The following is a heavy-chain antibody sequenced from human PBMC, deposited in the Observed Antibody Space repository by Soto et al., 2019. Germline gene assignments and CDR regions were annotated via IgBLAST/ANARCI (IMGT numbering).Heavy chain of an antibody. J-gene: IGHJ6*03. CDR2: LSSSSGYI. CDR3: AGLDYGDNYYYKDV. V-gene: IGHV3-21*01. CDR1: GFTFSSYS. D-gene: IGHD4-17*01. Sequence: EVQLVESGGGLVKPGGSLRLSCAASGFTFSSYSMNWVRQAPGQGLEWVSSLSSSSGYIYYADSVKGRFTICRDNAKNSLYLQMNSLSAEDTAVYYCAGLDYGDNYYYKDVWGKGTTVTVSS.